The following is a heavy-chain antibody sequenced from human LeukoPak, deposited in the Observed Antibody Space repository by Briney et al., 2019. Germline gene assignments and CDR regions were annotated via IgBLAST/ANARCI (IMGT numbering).Heavy chain of an antibody. CDR2: ISSRSSYI. V-gene: IGHV3-21*01. J-gene: IGHJ4*02. Sequence: GGSLRLSCAASGFTFSSYSMNWVRQAPGKGLEWVSSISSRSSYIYYADSVKGRFTISRDNAKNSLYLQMNSLRAEDTAVYYCAREGSGSSGHVDYWGQGTLVTVSS. CDR1: GFTFSSYS. CDR3: AREGSGSSGHVDY. D-gene: IGHD1-26*01.